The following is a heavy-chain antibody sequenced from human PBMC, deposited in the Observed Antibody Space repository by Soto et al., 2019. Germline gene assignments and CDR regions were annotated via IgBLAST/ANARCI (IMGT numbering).Heavy chain of an antibody. CDR2: INQSGVT. CDR3: ARNYDDSSGHYRLFDY. Sequence: SETLSLTCAVYGGSFSGYYWSWIRQSPGKRLEWIGEINQSGVTDYNPTLNSRVTMSVDTSKNQFSLKLGSVTAADTAMYYCARNYDDSSGHYRLFDYWGQGTPVTVSS. D-gene: IGHD3-22*01. V-gene: IGHV4-34*01. CDR1: GGSFSGYY. J-gene: IGHJ4*02.